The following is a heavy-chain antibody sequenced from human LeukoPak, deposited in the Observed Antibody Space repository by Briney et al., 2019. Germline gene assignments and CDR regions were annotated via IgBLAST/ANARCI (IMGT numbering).Heavy chain of an antibody. J-gene: IGHJ4*02. Sequence: KPSETLPLTCAVSGYSIRSGDYWGWIRQSPGKGLEWIGSIYHSGSTHYNPSLKSRVTISVDTSKNQFSLMLSSVTAADTAVYYCARNRSLTTTPGFDHWGQGTLVTVSS. CDR1: GYSIRSGDY. CDR3: ARNRSLTTTPGFDH. V-gene: IGHV4-38-2*01. D-gene: IGHD4-11*01. CDR2: IYHSGST.